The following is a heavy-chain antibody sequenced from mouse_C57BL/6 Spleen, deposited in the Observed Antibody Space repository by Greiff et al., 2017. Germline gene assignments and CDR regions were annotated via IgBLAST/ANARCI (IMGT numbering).Heavy chain of an antibody. V-gene: IGHV1-18*01. CDR2: INPNNGGT. D-gene: IGHD1-1*01. Sequence: EVQLQESGPELVKPGASVKIPCMASGYTFTDYNMDWVKQSHGKSLEWIGDINPNNGGTIYNQKFKGKATLTVDKSSSTAYMELRSLTSEDTAVFYCARRTGSSSWYFDVWGTGTTVTVSS. CDR3: ARRTGSSSWYFDV. J-gene: IGHJ1*03. CDR1: GYTFTDYN.